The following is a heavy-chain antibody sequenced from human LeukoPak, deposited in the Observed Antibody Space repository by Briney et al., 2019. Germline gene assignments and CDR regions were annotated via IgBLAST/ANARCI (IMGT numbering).Heavy chain of an antibody. CDR1: GFTFSSYS. CDR3: ARGAARMVEMGTIISFEY. V-gene: IGHV3-48*01. D-gene: IGHD5-24*01. CDR2: ISSSSTI. Sequence: GGSLRLSCAASGFTFSSYSMKWVRQAPGKGLEWVSYISSSSTIYYADSVKGRFTISRDNAKNSLYLQMNSLRAEDTAVYYCARGAARMVEMGTIISFEYWGQGTLVTVSS. J-gene: IGHJ4*02.